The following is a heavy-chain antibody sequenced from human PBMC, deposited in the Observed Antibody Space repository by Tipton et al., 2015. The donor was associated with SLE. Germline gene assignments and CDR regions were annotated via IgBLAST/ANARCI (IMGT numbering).Heavy chain of an antibody. J-gene: IGHJ6*02. Sequence: SLRLSCAASGFTFSSYGMHWVRQAPGKGLEWVAVISYDGSNKYYADSVKGRFTISRDNSKNTLHLQMNSLRAEDTAVYYCAKVRGQLAGYYYGMDVWGQGTTVTVPS. CDR1: GFTFSSYG. D-gene: IGHD6-6*01. CDR2: ISYDGSNK. V-gene: IGHV3-30*18. CDR3: AKVRGQLAGYYYGMDV.